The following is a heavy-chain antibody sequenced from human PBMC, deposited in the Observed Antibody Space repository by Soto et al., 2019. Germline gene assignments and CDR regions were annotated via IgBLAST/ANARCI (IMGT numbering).Heavy chain of an antibody. CDR3: AKVPWELLGYFDY. D-gene: IGHD1-26*01. J-gene: IGHJ4*02. CDR1: GFTFSRHW. Sequence: GGSLRLSCAASGFTFSRHWMNWVRQAPGKGLEWVATIRQDGNEGNYADSVKGRFTISRDNSKNTLYLQMNSLRAEDTAVYYCAKVPWELLGYFDYWGQGTLVTVSS. V-gene: IGHV3-7*01. CDR2: IRQDGNEG.